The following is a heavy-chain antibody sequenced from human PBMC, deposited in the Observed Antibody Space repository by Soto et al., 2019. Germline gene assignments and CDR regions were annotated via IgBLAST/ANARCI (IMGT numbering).Heavy chain of an antibody. D-gene: IGHD6-13*01. V-gene: IGHV5-51*01. Sequence: GESLKISCKGSGYSFTSYWIGWVRQMPGKGLEWMGIIYPGDSDTRYSPSFQGQVTISADKSISTAYLQWSSLKASDTAMYYCTRFIAAAGIYYYYGMDVWGQGTLVTFS. CDR1: GYSFTSYW. CDR2: IYPGDSDT. J-gene: IGHJ6*02. CDR3: TRFIAAAGIYYYYGMDV.